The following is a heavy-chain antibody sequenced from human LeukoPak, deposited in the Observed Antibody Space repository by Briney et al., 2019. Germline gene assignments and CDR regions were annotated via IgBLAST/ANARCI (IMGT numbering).Heavy chain of an antibody. CDR2: IHYGEST. D-gene: IGHD3-16*01. Sequence: PSETLSLTCTVSGDFINNGNYYWGWIRQPPGKALEWIGNIHYGESTNYNPSLKSRVTISVDMSKNQFSLRLSSVTAADTAVYYCTSAPNLYYYDWWGQGNLVTVFS. CDR1: GDFINNGNYY. CDR3: TSAPNLYYYDW. J-gene: IGHJ4*02. V-gene: IGHV4-61*01.